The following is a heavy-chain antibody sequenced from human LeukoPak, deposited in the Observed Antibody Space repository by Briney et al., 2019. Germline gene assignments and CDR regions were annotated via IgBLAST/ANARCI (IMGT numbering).Heavy chain of an antibody. V-gene: IGHV3-23*01. CDR3: ARDTLRYGSGSFDWFDP. CDR1: GFTFRNFA. CDR2: MLGSGGGSYYSPDAT. J-gene: IGHJ5*02. D-gene: IGHD3-10*01. Sequence: GGSLRLSCAASGFTFRNFAMSWVRQAPGKGLEWVSSMLGSGGGSYYSPDATSYAASVRGRFTISRDNSKNTVYLQMNSLRAEDTAVYYCARDTLRYGSGSFDWFDPWGQGTLVTVSS.